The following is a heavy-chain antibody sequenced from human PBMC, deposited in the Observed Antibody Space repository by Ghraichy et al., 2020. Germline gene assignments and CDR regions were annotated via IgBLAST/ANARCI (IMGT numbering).Heavy chain of an antibody. CDR3: TTDPQRYYDYVWGSYRRFDY. J-gene: IGHJ4*02. D-gene: IGHD3-16*02. Sequence: GGSLRLSCAASGFTFSNAWMSWVRQAPGKGLEWVGRIKSKTDGGTTDYAAPVKGRFTISRDDSKNTLYLQMNSLKTEDTAVYYCTTDPQRYYDYVWGSYRRFDYWGQGTLVTVSS. CDR1: GFTFSNAW. CDR2: IKSKTDGGTT. V-gene: IGHV3-15*01.